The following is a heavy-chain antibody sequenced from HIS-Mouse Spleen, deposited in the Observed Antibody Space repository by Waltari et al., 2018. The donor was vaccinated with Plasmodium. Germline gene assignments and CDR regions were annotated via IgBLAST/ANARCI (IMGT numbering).Heavy chain of an antibody. D-gene: IGHD3-3*01. J-gene: IGHJ6*02. V-gene: IGHV3-30*04. CDR1: GFTFSSYS. CDR2: ITYDGSNK. Sequence: QVQLVESGGGVVQPGRSLRLSCAASGFTFSSYSMHWVRQAPGKGREWVAVITYDGSNKNYADSVKGRFTISRDNSKNTLYLQMNSLRAEDTAVYYCARLYYDFWSGYYPYGMDVWGQGTTVTVSS. CDR3: ARLYYDFWSGYYPYGMDV.